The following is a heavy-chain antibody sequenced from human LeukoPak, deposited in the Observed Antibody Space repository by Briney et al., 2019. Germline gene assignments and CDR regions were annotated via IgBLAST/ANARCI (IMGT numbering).Heavy chain of an antibody. CDR1: GFTFDDYA. D-gene: IGHD2-15*01. CDR3: AKDSGGLYCSGGSCYYYDY. CDR2: ISWNSGSI. Sequence: GRSLRLSCAASGFTFDDYAMHWVRQAPGKGLEWVSGISWNSGSIGYADSVKGRFTISRDNAKNSLYLQMNSLRAEDTALYYCAKDSGGLYCSGGSCYYYDYWGQGTLVTISS. J-gene: IGHJ4*02. V-gene: IGHV3-9*01.